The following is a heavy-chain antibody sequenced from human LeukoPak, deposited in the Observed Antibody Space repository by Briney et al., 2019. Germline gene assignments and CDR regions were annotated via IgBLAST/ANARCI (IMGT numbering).Heavy chain of an antibody. J-gene: IGHJ4*02. CDR2: INPNSGGT. D-gene: IGHD6-13*01. CDR3: ARTTYSSSWVDY. Sequence: ASVKVPCKASGYTFTGYYMHWVRQAPGQGLEWMGWINPNSGGTNYAQKFQGRVTMTRDTSISTAYMELSRLRSDDTAVYYCARTTYSSSWVDYWGQGTLVTVSS. CDR1: GYTFTGYY. V-gene: IGHV1-2*02.